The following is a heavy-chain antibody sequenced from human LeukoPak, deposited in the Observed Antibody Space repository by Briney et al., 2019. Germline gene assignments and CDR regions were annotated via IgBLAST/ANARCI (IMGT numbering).Heavy chain of an antibody. CDR1: GFTFSSYG. Sequence: PGRPLRLSCAASGFTFSSYGMHWVRQAPGKGLEWVAFIRYDGSNKYYADSVKGRFTISRDNSKNTLYLQMNSLRAEDTAVYYCAKDRGYCSGGSCYYFDYWGQGTLVTVSS. V-gene: IGHV3-30*02. J-gene: IGHJ4*02. D-gene: IGHD2-15*01. CDR3: AKDRGYCSGGSCYYFDY. CDR2: IRYDGSNK.